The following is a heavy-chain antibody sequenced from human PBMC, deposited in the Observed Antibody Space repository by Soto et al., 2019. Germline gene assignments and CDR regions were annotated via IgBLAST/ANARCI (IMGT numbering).Heavy chain of an antibody. Sequence: QVQLVQSGAEVKKPGSSVKVSCKASGGTFSSYAISWVRQAPGQGLEWMGGIIPIFGTANYAQKFQGRVTITADESTSTAYMEVRSLRYADTAVYSCARDTAGVLAFAIWGQGTLVTVSS. V-gene: IGHV1-69*12. J-gene: IGHJ3*02. D-gene: IGHD3-10*01. CDR1: GGTFSSYA. CDR2: IIPIFGTA. CDR3: ARDTAGVLAFAI.